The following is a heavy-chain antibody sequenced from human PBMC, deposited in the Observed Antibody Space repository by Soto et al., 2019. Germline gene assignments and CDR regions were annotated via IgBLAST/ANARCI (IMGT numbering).Heavy chain of an antibody. Sequence: QVQLVESGGGVVQPGRSLRLSCAASGFTFSSYGMHWVRQAPGKGLEWVAVIWYDGSNKYYADSVKGRFTISRDNSKNTLYLQMNSLIAEDTAVYYCACPGIAVYYAFDIWGQGTMVTVSS. J-gene: IGHJ3*02. D-gene: IGHD6-19*01. CDR2: IWYDGSNK. V-gene: IGHV3-33*01. CDR1: GFTFSSYG. CDR3: ACPGIAVYYAFDI.